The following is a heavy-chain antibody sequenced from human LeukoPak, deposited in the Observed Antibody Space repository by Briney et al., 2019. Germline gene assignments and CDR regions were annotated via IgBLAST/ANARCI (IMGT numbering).Heavy chain of an antibody. CDR2: IYTSGST. J-gene: IGHJ4*02. V-gene: IGHV4-61*02. CDR1: GGSISSGSYY. CDR3: ARDPDY. Sequence: SSETLSLTCTVSGGSISSGSYYWSWIRQPAGKGLEWIGRIYTSGSTNYNPSFKSRVTISVDTSKNQFSLKLSSVTAADTAVYYCARDPDYWGQGTLVTVSS.